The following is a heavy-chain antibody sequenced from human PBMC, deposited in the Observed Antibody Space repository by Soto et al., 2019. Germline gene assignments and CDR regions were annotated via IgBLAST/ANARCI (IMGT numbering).Heavy chain of an antibody. D-gene: IGHD6-13*01. CDR3: AKIIAAAATRNYYGMDV. CDR1: GFTFSSYG. CDR2: ISYDGSNK. V-gene: IGHV3-30*18. Sequence: GGSLRLSRAASGFTFSSYGMHWVRQAPGKGLEWVAVISYDGSNKYYADSVKGRFTISRDNSKNTLYLQMNSLRAEDTAVYYCAKIIAAAATRNYYGMDVWGQGTTVTVSS. J-gene: IGHJ6*02.